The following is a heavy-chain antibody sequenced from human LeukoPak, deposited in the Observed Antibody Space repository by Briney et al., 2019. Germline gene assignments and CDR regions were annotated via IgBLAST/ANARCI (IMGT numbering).Heavy chain of an antibody. CDR3: AKDRGYSHGFDY. Sequence: GGSLRLSCVASGFTFSNYAMSWVRQAPGKGLEWVSAISSGGGTYYADSVKGRFTISRDNSKNTLYLQMNSLRAEDTAVYYCAKDRGYSHGFDYWGQGTLLTVSS. V-gene: IGHV3-23*01. J-gene: IGHJ4*02. CDR1: GFTFSNYA. CDR2: ISSGGGT. D-gene: IGHD5-18*01.